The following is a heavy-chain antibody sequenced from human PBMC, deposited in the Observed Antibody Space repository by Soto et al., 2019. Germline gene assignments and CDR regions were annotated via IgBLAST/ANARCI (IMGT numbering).Heavy chain of an antibody. J-gene: IGHJ3*02. CDR1: GGSISSDYYS. CDR2: IYHGGST. D-gene: IGHD3-16*01. V-gene: IGHV4-30-2*01. Sequence: QVQLQESGSGLVKPSETLSLTCAVSGGSISSDYYSWSWIRQPPGKDLEWIGYIYHGGSTYYNPSLRSRVTLSVDTSKNHFSLRLASVTAADTAVYSCARLNRLRNDAFDIWGHGTLVTVSS. CDR3: ARLNRLRNDAFDI.